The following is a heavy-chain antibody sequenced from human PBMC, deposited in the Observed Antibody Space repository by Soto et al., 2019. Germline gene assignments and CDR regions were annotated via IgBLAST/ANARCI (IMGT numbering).Heavy chain of an antibody. CDR2: IYYSGST. Sequence: SEALSLTCTVSGGSISRYYWSWIRQPPGKGLEWIGYIYYSGSTNYNPSLKSRVTISVDTSKNQFSLKLSSVTAADTAVHYCARDLWGYCGADCYPLDVWGQGTTVTVSS. CDR1: GGSISRYY. D-gene: IGHD2-21*02. CDR3: ARDLWGYCGADCYPLDV. V-gene: IGHV4-59*01. J-gene: IGHJ6*02.